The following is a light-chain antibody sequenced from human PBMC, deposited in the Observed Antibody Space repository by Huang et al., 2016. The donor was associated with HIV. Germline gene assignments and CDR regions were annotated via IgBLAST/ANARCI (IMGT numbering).Light chain of an antibody. V-gene: IGKV3-15*01. CDR2: GAS. Sequence: EIVMTQSPATLSVSPGERATLSCRASQNIGYNLTWYQHKPGQAPRRLIYGASTRATGIPPRFSGSGSGTEFTLTISGLESEDFAVYYCQQFNNWPPRFTFGPGTTVDVK. J-gene: IGKJ3*01. CDR3: QQFNNWPPRFT. CDR1: QNIGYN.